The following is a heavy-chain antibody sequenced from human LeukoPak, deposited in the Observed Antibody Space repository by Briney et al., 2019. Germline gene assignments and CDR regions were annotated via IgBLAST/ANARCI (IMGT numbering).Heavy chain of an antibody. V-gene: IGHV3-20*01. J-gene: IGHJ3*02. CDR1: GFTFDDYG. Sequence: GGSLRLSCAASGFTFDDYGMSWVRQAPGKGLEWVSGINWNGGSTGYADSVKGRFTISRDNAKNSLYLQMNSLRAEDTALYHCARSLLPVDAFDIWGQGTMVTVSS. CDR2: INWNGGST. D-gene: IGHD2-2*01. CDR3: ARSLLPVDAFDI.